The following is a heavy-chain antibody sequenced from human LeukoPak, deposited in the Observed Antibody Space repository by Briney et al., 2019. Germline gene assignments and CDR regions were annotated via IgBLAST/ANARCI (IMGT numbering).Heavy chain of an antibody. CDR1: GFTFSSYA. Sequence: PGGSLRLSCAASGFTFSSYAMSWVRQAPGKGLEWVANINLDGSENYYVDSVKGRFTISRDNAKNSLYLQMNSLRVEDTAVYYCARSRFYFDYWGQGTLVTVSS. CDR3: ARSRFYFDY. J-gene: IGHJ4*02. V-gene: IGHV3-7*01. CDR2: INLDGSEN.